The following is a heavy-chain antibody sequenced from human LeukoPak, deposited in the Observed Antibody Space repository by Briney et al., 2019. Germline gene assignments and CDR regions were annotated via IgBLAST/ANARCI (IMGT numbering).Heavy chain of an antibody. CDR3: AKSRWETYAVRAFDI. D-gene: IGHD1-26*01. CDR1: GFTVSSNY. V-gene: IGHV3-66*01. CDR2: ICSGGST. J-gene: IGHJ3*02. Sequence: GGSLRLSCAASGFTVSSNYMSWVRQAPGKGLEWVSVICSGGSTYYADSVKGRFTISRDNSKNALYLQMNSLRAEDTAVYYCAKSRWETYAVRAFDIWGQGTMVTVSS.